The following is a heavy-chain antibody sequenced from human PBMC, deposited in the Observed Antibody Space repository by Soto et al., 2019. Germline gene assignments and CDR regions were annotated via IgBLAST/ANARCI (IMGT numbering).Heavy chain of an antibody. D-gene: IGHD6-6*01. V-gene: IGHV1-69*13. CDR1: GVTFSSYA. CDR2: IIPIFGTA. Sequence: SVKVSCKASGVTFSSYAISWVRQAPGQGLEWMGGIIPIFGTANYAQKFQGRVTITADESTSTAYMELSSLRSEDTAVYYCARDSSSSFYYYYYGMDVWGQGTTVTVSS. J-gene: IGHJ6*02. CDR3: ARDSSSSFYYYYYGMDV.